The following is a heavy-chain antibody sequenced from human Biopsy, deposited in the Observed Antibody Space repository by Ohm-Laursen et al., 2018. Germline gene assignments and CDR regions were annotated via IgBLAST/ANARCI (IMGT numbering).Heavy chain of an antibody. CDR2: IIPILGVP. V-gene: IGHV1-69*04. Sequence: SSDKVSCKASGGTFSSYAVRWVRQAPGHGLEWMGRIIPILGVPNYAQKFQGRATITADKSTSTAYMELSGLRSEDTAVYYCARDFDYNNVLETDYWGQGSLVTVSS. CDR1: GGTFSSYA. CDR3: ARDFDYNNVLETDY. J-gene: IGHJ4*02. D-gene: IGHD3-3*01.